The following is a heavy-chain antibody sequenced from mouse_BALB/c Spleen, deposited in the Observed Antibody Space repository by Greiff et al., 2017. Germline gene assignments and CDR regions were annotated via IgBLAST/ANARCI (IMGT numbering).Heavy chain of an antibody. J-gene: IGHJ3*01. CDR2: IWGDGST. D-gene: IGHD2-2*01. V-gene: IGHV2-6-7*01. CDR3: ARDLDYGYPWFAY. CDR1: GFSLTGYG. Sequence: VQLQQSGPGLVAPSQSLSITCTVSGFSLTGYGVNWVRQPPGKGLEWLGMIWGDGSTDYNSALKSRLSISKDNSKSQVFLKMNSLQTDDTARYYCARDLDYGYPWFAYWGQGTLVTVSA.